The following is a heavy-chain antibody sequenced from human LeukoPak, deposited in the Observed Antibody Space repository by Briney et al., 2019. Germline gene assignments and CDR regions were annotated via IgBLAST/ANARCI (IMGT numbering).Heavy chain of an antibody. CDR1: GGTFSSYA. CDR3: ARGGSHYQLTQNNYFDY. CDR2: IIPIFGTA. D-gene: IGHD2-2*01. J-gene: IGHJ4*02. V-gene: IGHV1-69*13. Sequence: ASVKVSCKASGGTFSSYAISWVRQAPGQGPEWMGGIIPIFGTANYAQKFQGRVTITADESTSTAYMELSSLRSEDTAVYYCARGGSHYQLTQNNYFDYWGQGTLVAVSS.